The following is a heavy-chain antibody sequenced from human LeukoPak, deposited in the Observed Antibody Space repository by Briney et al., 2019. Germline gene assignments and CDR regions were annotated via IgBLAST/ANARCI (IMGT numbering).Heavy chain of an antibody. CDR1: GGSISSYY. J-gene: IGHJ4*02. V-gene: IGHV4-59*08. CDR3: ARQRGGWYESLDY. Sequence: KPSETLSLTCTVSGGSISSYYWSWIRQPPGKGLEWIGYIYYSGSTNYNPSLKSRVTISVDTSKNQFSLKLSSVTAADTAVYYCARQRGGWYESLDYWGQGTLVTVSS. CDR2: IYYSGST. D-gene: IGHD6-19*01.